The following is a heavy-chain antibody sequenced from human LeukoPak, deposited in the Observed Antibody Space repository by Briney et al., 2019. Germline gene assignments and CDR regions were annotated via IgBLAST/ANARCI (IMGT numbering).Heavy chain of an antibody. CDR1: GFTFSSYG. CDR2: IRYDGSKK. Sequence: GGSLRLSCAASGFTFSSYGMHWVRQAPGKGLEGVAFIRYDGSKKDYADSVKGRFTISRDNSKNTLYIQMNSLRPEDTAVYYCAKVGDYFDSTGYYNLWGQGTLVTVSS. CDR3: AKVGDYFDSTGYYNL. D-gene: IGHD3-22*01. V-gene: IGHV3-30*02. J-gene: IGHJ5*02.